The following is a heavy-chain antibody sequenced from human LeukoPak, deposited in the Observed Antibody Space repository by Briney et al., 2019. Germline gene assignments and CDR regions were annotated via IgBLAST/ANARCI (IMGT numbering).Heavy chain of an antibody. J-gene: IGHJ4*02. CDR2: INPSGGST. Sequence: ASVKVSCKASGYTFTSYYMHWVRQAPGQGLEWMGIINPSGGSTSYAQKFQGRVTMTRDMSTSTVYMELSSLRSEDTAVYYCARDTIPDYYYDSSGYLYDYWGQGTLVTVSS. CDR3: ARDTIPDYYYDSSGYLYDY. D-gene: IGHD3-22*01. V-gene: IGHV1-46*01. CDR1: GYTFTSYY.